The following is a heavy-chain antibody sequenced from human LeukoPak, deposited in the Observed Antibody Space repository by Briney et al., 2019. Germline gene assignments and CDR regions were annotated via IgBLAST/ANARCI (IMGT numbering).Heavy chain of an antibody. CDR1: GGTFSSYA. Sequence: ASVNVSCKASGGTFSSYAISWVRQAPGQGLEWMGGIIPIFGTANYAQKFQGRVTITADKSTSTAYMELSSLRSEDTAVYYCARGDYYGSGSYAYAFDIWGQGTMVTVSS. CDR3: ARGDYYGSGSYAYAFDI. V-gene: IGHV1-69*06. D-gene: IGHD3-10*01. CDR2: IIPIFGTA. J-gene: IGHJ3*02.